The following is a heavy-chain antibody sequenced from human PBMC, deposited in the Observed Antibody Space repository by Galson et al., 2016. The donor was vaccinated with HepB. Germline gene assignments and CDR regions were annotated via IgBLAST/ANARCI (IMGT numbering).Heavy chain of an antibody. CDR1: GASINDSNW. CDR2: IYHTGTS. CDR3: ARAAIIPGARMVFDP. V-gene: IGHV4-4*02. J-gene: IGHJ5*02. Sequence: SETLSLTCAVSGASINDSNWWTWVRQVPGRGLEWIGEIYHTGTSNNNPFLSSRFTLSVDKSRNQFSLNLTSVTAADTAVYYCARAAIIPGARMVFDPWGQGTLVTVSS. D-gene: IGHD2-2*01.